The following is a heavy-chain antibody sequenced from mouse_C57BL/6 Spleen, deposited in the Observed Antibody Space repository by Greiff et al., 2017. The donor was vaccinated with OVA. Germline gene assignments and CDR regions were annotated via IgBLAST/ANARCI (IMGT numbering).Heavy chain of an antibody. CDR1: GYAFSSSW. CDR2: IYPGDGDT. V-gene: IGHV1-82*01. J-gene: IGHJ4*01. Sequence: QVQLQQSGPELVKPGASVKISCKASGYAFSSSWMNWVKQRPGKGLEWIGRIYPGDGDTNYNGKFKGKATLTADKSSSTAYMQLSSLTSEDSAVYFCARSYGSSYGYYAMDYWGQGTSVTVSS. D-gene: IGHD1-1*01. CDR3: ARSYGSSYGYYAMDY.